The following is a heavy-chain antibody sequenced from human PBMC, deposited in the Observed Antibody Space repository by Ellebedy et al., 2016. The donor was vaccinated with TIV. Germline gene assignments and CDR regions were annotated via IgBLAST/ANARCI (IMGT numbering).Heavy chain of an antibody. CDR1: GFTVSSNY. CDR3: ARGYDYGDYFDY. Sequence: ESLKISXAASGFTVSSNYMSWVRQAPGKGLEWVSVIYSGGSTYYADSVKGRFTISRDNSKNTLYLQMNSLRAEDTAVYYCARGYDYGDYFDYWGQGTLVTVSS. V-gene: IGHV3-66*01. D-gene: IGHD3-16*01. J-gene: IGHJ4*02. CDR2: IYSGGST.